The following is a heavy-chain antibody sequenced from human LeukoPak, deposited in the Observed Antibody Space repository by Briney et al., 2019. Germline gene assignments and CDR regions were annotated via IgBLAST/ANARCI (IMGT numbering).Heavy chain of an antibody. CDR2: INAGNGNT. V-gene: IGHV1-3*01. CDR3: ARVSPYYYGSGSYVHGDY. D-gene: IGHD3-10*01. Sequence: ASVTVSCKASGYTFTSYAMHWVRQAPGQRLEWMGWINAGNGNTKYSQKLQGRVTMTTDTSTSTAYMELRSLRSDDTAVYYCARVSPYYYGSGSYVHGDYWGQGTLVTVSS. CDR1: GYTFTSYA. J-gene: IGHJ4*02.